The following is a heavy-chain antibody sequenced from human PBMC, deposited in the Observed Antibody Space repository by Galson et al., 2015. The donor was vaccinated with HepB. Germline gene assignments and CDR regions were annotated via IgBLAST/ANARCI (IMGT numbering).Heavy chain of an antibody. V-gene: IGHV3-74*01. CDR2: INSDGSST. CDR1: GFTFSSYW. D-gene: IGHD1-7*01. CDR3: ARELTGTTFYEPDYFDY. Sequence: SLRLSCAASGFTFSSYWMHWVRQAPGKGLVWVSRINSDGSSTSYADSVKGRFTISRDNSKNTLYLQMNSLRAEDTAVYYCARELTGTTFYEPDYFDYWGQGTLVTVSS. J-gene: IGHJ4*02.